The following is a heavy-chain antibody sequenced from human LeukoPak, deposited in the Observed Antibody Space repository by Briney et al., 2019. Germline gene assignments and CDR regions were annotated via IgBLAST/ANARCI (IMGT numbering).Heavy chain of an antibody. CDR3: ARDRRDDYYDTAEVGYFQH. D-gene: IGHD3-22*01. CDR1: GYTFPGYY. J-gene: IGHJ1*01. CDR2: INPNSGGT. V-gene: IGHV1-2*02. Sequence: VASVKVSCKASGYTFPGYYMHWVRQAPGQGLEWMGWINPNSGGTNYAQKFQGRVTMTRDTSISTASMELSRLRSDDTAVYYCARDRRDDYYDTAEVGYFQHWGQGTLVTVSS.